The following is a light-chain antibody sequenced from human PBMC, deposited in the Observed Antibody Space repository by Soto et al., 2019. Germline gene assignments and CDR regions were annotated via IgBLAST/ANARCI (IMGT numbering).Light chain of an antibody. J-gene: IGLJ1*01. CDR2: EVT. V-gene: IGLV2-14*01. CDR3: SSYTNINTRACV. CDR1: SGDIGSYNR. Sequence: QSVLTQPASVSWSAGQSITISCTGTSGDIGSYNRVSWYQQHPGKAPKLIIYEVTDRPSGVSNRFSGSKSGNTASLTISGLQAEDEAEYYCSSYTNINTRACVFGTGTKVTV.